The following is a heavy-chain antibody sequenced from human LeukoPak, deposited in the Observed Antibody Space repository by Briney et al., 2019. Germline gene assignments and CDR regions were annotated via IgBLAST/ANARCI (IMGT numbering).Heavy chain of an antibody. CDR1: GFTFSSYA. Sequence: GGSLRLSCAASGFTFSSYAMHWVRQAPGKGLEWVAVISYDGSNKYYADSVKGRFTISRDNAKNSLYLQMNSLRAEDTALYYCAKDISYDSSGSFDYWGQGTLVTVSS. V-gene: IGHV3-30*04. D-gene: IGHD3-22*01. J-gene: IGHJ4*02. CDR3: AKDISYDSSGSFDY. CDR2: ISYDGSNK.